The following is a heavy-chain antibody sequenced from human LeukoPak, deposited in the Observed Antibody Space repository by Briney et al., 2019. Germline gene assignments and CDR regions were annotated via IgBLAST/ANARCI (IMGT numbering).Heavy chain of an antibody. CDR2: ISGDGAST. CDR3: VYQVQGVVK. V-gene: IGHV3-64*05. CDR1: GFTFSSYV. D-gene: IGHD3-3*01. J-gene: IGHJ4*02. Sequence: PGGSLRLSCSAPGFTFSSYVMHWVRQAPGKGLEYVSGISGDGASTYYADSVKGRFTISRDNSKNTLYVQMTSLRAEDTAVYYCVYQVQGVVKWGQGTLVTVSS.